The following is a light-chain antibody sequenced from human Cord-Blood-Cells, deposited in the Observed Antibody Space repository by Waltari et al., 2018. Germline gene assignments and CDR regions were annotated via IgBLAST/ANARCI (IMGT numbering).Light chain of an antibody. CDR2: DAS. V-gene: IGKV1-33*01. J-gene: IGKJ4*01. CDR3: QQYDNLLLT. CDR1: QDISNY. Sequence: DIQMTQSPSSLSASVGARVTITCQASQDISNYLNWYQQKPGKAPKLLIYDASNLETGVPSRFSGSGSGKDFTFTISSLQPEDIATYYCQQYDNLLLTFGGGTKVEIK.